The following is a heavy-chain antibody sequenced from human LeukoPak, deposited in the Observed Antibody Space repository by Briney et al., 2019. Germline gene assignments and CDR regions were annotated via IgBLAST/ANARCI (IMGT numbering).Heavy chain of an antibody. Sequence: GASVKVSCTVSGYTLTDLSMHWVRQAPGKGREWMGNFDPADGETIYAQKFQGRVTMTTDTSTSTAYMELRSLRSDDTAVYYCARPAYCGGDCFTSKNWYFDLWGRGTLVTVSS. J-gene: IGHJ2*01. CDR1: GYTLTDLS. V-gene: IGHV1-24*01. CDR3: ARPAYCGGDCFTSKNWYFDL. D-gene: IGHD2-21*02. CDR2: FDPADGET.